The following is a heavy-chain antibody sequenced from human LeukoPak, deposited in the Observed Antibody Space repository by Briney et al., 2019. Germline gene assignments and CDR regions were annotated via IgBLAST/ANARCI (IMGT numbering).Heavy chain of an antibody. CDR2: IYSGGGT. CDR1: GFTVGSNY. CDR3: ARDDGSSPYDY. Sequence: GGSLRLSCAASGFTVGSNYMSWLRQAPGKGLEWVSVIYSGGGTYYAGSVKGRFTIPRDNSKNTLYLQMNSLRAEDTAVYYCARDDGSSPYDYWGQGTLVTVSS. V-gene: IGHV3-66*02. D-gene: IGHD6-6*01. J-gene: IGHJ4*02.